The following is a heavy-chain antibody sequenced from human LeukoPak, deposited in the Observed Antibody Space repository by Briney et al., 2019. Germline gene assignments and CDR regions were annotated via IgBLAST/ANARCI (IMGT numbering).Heavy chain of an antibody. CDR3: ARDVNYGDETDY. D-gene: IGHD4-17*01. CDR1: GYTFTGYY. V-gene: IGHV1-2*02. J-gene: IGHJ4*02. Sequence: ASVKVSCKASGYTFTGYYMHWVRQAPGQGLEWMGWINPNSGGTNYAQKFQGRVTMTRDTSISTAYMELSRLRSDDTAVYYCARDVNYGDETDYWGQGTLVTVSS. CDR2: INPNSGGT.